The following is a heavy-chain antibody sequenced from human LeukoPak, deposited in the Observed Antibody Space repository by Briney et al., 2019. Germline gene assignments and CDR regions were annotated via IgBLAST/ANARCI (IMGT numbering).Heavy chain of an antibody. CDR2: LNVKSGNT. D-gene: IGHD4-17*01. CDR3: AKVGDDYGDYFHF. Sequence: EASVKVSCKASGYTVTSYDINWVRQATGQGLEWMGWLNVKSGNTGYAQKFQDRVTTTRNTSISTAYMELSSIKSEDTAVYYCAKVGDDYGDYFHFWGQGTLVTVSS. J-gene: IGHJ4*02. V-gene: IGHV1-8*03. CDR1: GYTVTSYD.